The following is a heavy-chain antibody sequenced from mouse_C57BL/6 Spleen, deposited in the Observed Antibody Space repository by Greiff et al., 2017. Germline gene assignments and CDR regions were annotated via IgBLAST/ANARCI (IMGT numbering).Heavy chain of an antibody. CDR3: ARVGGNYGFFYAMDY. V-gene: IGHV5-16*01. CDR2: INYDGSST. Sequence: EVKVVESEGGLVQPGSSMKLSCTASGFTFSDYYMAWVRQVPEKGLEWVANINYDGSSTYYLDSLKSRFIISRDNAKNILYLQMSSLKSEDTATYYCARVGGNYGFFYAMDYWGQGTSVTVSS. J-gene: IGHJ4*01. CDR1: GFTFSDYY. D-gene: IGHD2-1*01.